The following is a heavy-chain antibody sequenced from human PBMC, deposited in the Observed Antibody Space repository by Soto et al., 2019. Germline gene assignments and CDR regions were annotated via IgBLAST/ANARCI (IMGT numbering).Heavy chain of an antibody. J-gene: IGHJ4*02. V-gene: IGHV4-39*01. D-gene: IGHD3-16*01. CDR3: ARLPASIMITFDY. CDR2: IYYSGST. CDR1: GGSISSSSYY. Sequence: QLQLQESGPGLVKPSETLSLTCTVSGGSISSSSYYWGWIRQPPGKGLEWIGSIYYSGSTYYNPSLKSRVTISVDTSKNQFSLKLSSVTAADTAVYYCARLPASIMITFDYWGQGTLVTVSS.